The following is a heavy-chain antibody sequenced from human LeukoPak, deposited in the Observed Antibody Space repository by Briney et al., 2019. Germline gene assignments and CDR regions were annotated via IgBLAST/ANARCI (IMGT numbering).Heavy chain of an antibody. D-gene: IGHD3-10*01. V-gene: IGHV3-7*01. CDR1: GFTFSSYW. Sequence: GGSLRLSCAASGFTFSSYWMSWVRQAPGKGLEWVANIKQDGSEKYYVDSVKGRFTISRDNAKNSLYLQMNSLRAEDTAVYYCARERDGSGSFTDYWGQGTLVTVSS. CDR3: ARERDGSGSFTDY. J-gene: IGHJ4*02. CDR2: IKQDGSEK.